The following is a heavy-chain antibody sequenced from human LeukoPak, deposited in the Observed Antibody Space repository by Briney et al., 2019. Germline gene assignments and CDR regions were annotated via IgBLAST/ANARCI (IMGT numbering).Heavy chain of an antibody. V-gene: IGHV3-21*04. CDR2: ISSSSSYI. CDR3: AKIKNPNYYDSSGPFDY. J-gene: IGHJ4*02. CDR1: GFTFSSYS. Sequence: PGGSLRLSCAASGFTFSSYSMNWVRQAPGKGLEWVSSISSSSSYIYYADSVKGRFTISRDNAKNSLYLQMNSLRAEDTAVYYCAKIKNPNYYDSSGPFDYWGQGTVVTVSS. D-gene: IGHD3-22*01.